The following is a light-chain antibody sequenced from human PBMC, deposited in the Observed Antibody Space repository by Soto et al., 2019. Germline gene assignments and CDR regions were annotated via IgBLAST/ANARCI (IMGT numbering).Light chain of an antibody. Sequence: DIQMTQSPSTLSASVGDRVTITCRATQNINNYLAWYQQKPGKAPNLLIYQVSSLESGVPSRFSGIGSGTEFTLTISSVQPDDFATYYCQQYSRLWTFGQGTKVEV. CDR1: QNINNY. J-gene: IGKJ1*01. CDR3: QQYSRLWT. CDR2: QVS. V-gene: IGKV1-5*03.